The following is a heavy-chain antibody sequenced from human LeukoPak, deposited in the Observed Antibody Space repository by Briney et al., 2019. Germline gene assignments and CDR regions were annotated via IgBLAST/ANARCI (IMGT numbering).Heavy chain of an antibody. D-gene: IGHD4-17*01. Sequence: GRSLRLSCAASGFTFSSYGMHWVRQAPGKGLEWVAFIRYDGSNKYYADSVKGRFTISRDNSKNTLYLQMNSLRAEDTAVYYCAKSFRDYGDYLAFDIWGQGTMVTVSS. CDR1: GFTFSSYG. V-gene: IGHV3-30*02. CDR2: IRYDGSNK. CDR3: AKSFRDYGDYLAFDI. J-gene: IGHJ3*02.